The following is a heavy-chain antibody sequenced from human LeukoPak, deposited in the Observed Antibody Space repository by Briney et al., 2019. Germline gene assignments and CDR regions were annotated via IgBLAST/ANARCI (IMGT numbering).Heavy chain of an antibody. CDR1: GGFFSGYY. D-gene: IGHD2-2*01. J-gene: IGHJ6*03. V-gene: IGHV4-34*01. Sequence: SETLSLTCAVNGGFFSGYYWSWVRQSPGKGVEWIGEINFSGITKYNPSLKSRLTISADTSKEHFSLTLISVTAADTAVYYCARRNRVVTSAAGRLYYHYYMDVWGNGATVTVSS. CDR2: INFSGIT. CDR3: ARRNRVVTSAAGRLYYHYYMDV.